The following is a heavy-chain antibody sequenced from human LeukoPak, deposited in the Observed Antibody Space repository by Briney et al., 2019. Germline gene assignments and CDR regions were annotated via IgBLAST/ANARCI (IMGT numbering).Heavy chain of an antibody. J-gene: IGHJ4*02. D-gene: IGHD2-2*01. V-gene: IGHV3-9*01. CDR2: ISWNSGSI. Sequence: PGGSLRLSCAASGFTFDDYAMHWVRQAPGKGLEWVSGISWNSGSIGYADSVKGRFTISRDNAKNSLYLQMNSLRAEDTAVYYCARSYQPLDGETDFDYWGQGTLVTVSS. CDR1: GFTFDDYA. CDR3: ARSYQPLDGETDFDY.